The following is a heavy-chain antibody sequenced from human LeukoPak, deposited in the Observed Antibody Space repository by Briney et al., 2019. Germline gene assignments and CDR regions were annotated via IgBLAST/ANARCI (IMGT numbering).Heavy chain of an antibody. Sequence: GASVKVSCKASGGTFSSYDISWVRQAPGQGLEWMGGIMPMFGKTNYAQKFQGRVTTTADKATSTAYMELRSLRSDDTAVYYCARGYGDYVHWFDPWGQGTLVTVSS. CDR3: ARGYGDYVHWFDP. J-gene: IGHJ5*02. CDR1: GGTFSSYD. D-gene: IGHD4-17*01. CDR2: IMPMFGKT. V-gene: IGHV1-69*06.